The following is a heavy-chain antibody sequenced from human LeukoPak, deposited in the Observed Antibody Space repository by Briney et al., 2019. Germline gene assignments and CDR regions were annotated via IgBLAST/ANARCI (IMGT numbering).Heavy chain of an antibody. CDR3: AKDRFGDYFSLFDS. CDR2: VSGSGGSA. V-gene: IGHV3-23*01. J-gene: IGHJ4*02. D-gene: IGHD4-17*01. Sequence: GGSLRLSCAASGFTFSHYAMNWVRQAPGKGLEWVSGVSGSGGSAYHAGSVRGRFTISGDNSKNTLYLQMNSLRAEDTAVYYCAKDRFGDYFSLFDSWGQGTLVTVSS. CDR1: GFTFSHYA.